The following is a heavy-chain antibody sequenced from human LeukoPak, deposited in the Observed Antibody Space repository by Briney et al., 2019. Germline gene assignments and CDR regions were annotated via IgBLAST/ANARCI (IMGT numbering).Heavy chain of an antibody. CDR1: GYTFTSYY. V-gene: IGHV1-46*01. D-gene: IGHD5-18*01. CDR2: INPSGGST. J-gene: IGHJ4*02. CDR3: ASTHVDTAMVFPLDY. Sequence: ASVKVSCKASGYTFTSYYMHWVRQAPGQGLEWMGIINPSGGSTSYAQKFQGRVTMTRDTSTSTVYVELSSLRSEDTAVYYCASTHVDTAMVFPLDYWGQGTLVTVSS.